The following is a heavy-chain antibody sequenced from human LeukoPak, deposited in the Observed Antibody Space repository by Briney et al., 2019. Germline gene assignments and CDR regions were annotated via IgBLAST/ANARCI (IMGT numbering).Heavy chain of an antibody. J-gene: IGHJ4*02. Sequence: PGGSLRLSCAVSGLTFSDYYMSWTRQAPGKGPELVSYISPSGSSIFYVDSVKGRFTISRDNAKNSLYLQMNSLRAEDTAVYYCAKDGRGGIQLWVRPKYFDYWGQGTLVTVST. CDR1: GLTFSDYY. CDR2: ISPSGSSI. V-gene: IGHV3-11*01. D-gene: IGHD5-18*01. CDR3: AKDGRGGIQLWVRPKYFDY.